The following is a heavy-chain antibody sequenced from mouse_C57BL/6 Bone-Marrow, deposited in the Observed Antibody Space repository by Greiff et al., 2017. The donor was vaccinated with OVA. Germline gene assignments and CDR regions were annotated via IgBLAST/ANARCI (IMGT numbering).Heavy chain of an antibody. V-gene: IGHV5-17*01. CDR2: ISSGSSAI. D-gene: IGHD3-3*01. Sequence: EVMLVESGGGLVKPGGSLKLSCAASGFTFSDYGMHWVRQAPEQGLEWVAYISSGSSAIYYADTVKGRFTISRDNAKNTLFLQMTSLRSEDMAMYYCARSESWGDAMDYWGQGTSVTVSA. CDR1: GFTFSDYG. J-gene: IGHJ4*01. CDR3: ARSESWGDAMDY.